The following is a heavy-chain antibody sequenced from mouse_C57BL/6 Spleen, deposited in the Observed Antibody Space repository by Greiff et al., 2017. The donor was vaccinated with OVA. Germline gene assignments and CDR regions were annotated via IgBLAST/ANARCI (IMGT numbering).Heavy chain of an antibody. D-gene: IGHD2-4*01. Sequence: EVMLVESGGGLVKPEGSLKLSCAASGFTFSDYGMHWVRQAPEKGLEWVAYISSGSSTIYYADTVKGRFTISRDNAKNTLFLQMTSLRSEDTAMYYCAGDYALFAYWGQGTLVTVSA. V-gene: IGHV5-17*01. CDR2: ISSGSSTI. CDR3: AGDYALFAY. CDR1: GFTFSDYG. J-gene: IGHJ3*01.